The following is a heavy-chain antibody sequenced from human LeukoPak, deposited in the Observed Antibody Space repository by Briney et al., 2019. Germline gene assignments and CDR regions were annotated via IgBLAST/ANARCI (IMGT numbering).Heavy chain of an antibody. CDR2: MYYSGSI. D-gene: IGHD5-24*01. CDR1: GGSISSSSYY. J-gene: IGHJ4*02. Sequence: SETLSLTCTVSGGSISSSSYYWGWIRQSPGKGLEWIGSMYYSGSIYHNPSFKSRVTMSVDTSKNQFSLKLTSVTAADTAVYYCARGRDGYNYWVYWGQGTLVTVSS. CDR3: ARGRDGYNYWVY. V-gene: IGHV4-39*07.